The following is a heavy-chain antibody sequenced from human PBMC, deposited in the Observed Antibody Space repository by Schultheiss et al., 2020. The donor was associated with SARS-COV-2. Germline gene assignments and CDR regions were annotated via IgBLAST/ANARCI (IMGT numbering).Heavy chain of an antibody. CDR2: ISYDGSNK. D-gene: IGHD4-23*01. CDR3: AKDQGHYGGNSGRAKRGHSNWFDP. V-gene: IGHV3-30*18. J-gene: IGHJ5*02. Sequence: GGSLRLSCAASGFTFSSYGMHWVRQAPGKGLEWVAVISYDGSNKYYADSVKGRFTISRDNSKNTLYLQMNSLRAEDTAVYYCAKDQGHYGGNSGRAKRGHSNWFDPWGQGTLVTVSS. CDR1: GFTFSSYG.